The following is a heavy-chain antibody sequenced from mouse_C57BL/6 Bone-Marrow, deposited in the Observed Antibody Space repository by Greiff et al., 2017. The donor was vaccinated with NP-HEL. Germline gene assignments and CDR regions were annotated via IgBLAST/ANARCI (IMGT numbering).Heavy chain of an antibody. CDR2: ISGGGGNT. J-gene: IGHJ4*01. D-gene: IGHD1-1*01. Sequence: EVQVVESGGGLVKPGGSLKLSCAASGFTFSSYTMSWVRQTPEKRLEWVATISGGGGNTYYPDSVKGRFTISRDNAKNTLYLQMSSLRSEDTALYYCARHPYYGSSYEDAMDYWGQGTSVTVSS. CDR1: GFTFSSYT. CDR3: ARHPYYGSSYEDAMDY. V-gene: IGHV5-9*01.